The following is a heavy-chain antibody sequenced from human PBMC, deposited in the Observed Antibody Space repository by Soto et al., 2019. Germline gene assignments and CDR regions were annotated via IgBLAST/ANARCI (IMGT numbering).Heavy chain of an antibody. V-gene: IGHV4-39*01. D-gene: IGHD3-9*01. J-gene: IGHJ4*02. CDR2: IYYSGST. Sequence: PSETLSLTCTVSGGSISRSSYNWGWIRQPPGKGLEWIGSIYYSGSTYYNPSLKSRVTISADTSKNQFSLHLRSVTAADSAVYFCARLEGLATISYYFDFWGPGALVTVSS. CDR3: ARLEGLATISYYFDF. CDR1: GGSISRSSYN.